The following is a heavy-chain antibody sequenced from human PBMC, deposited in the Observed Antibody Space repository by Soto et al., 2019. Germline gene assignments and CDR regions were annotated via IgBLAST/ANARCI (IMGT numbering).Heavy chain of an antibody. Sequence: ASVKVSCKTSGYTFTGYYIHWVRQAPGQGLEWMGWINPNTGDTNYAQRFEDWVTMTRDTSISTAYMELRRLKSDDTAMYYCARDRGYSSSYNYYFYFGMDVWGKGTPVTVSS. CDR1: GYTFTGYY. CDR3: ARDRGYSSSYNYYFYFGMDV. CDR2: INPNTGDT. D-gene: IGHD2-15*01. J-gene: IGHJ6*04. V-gene: IGHV1-2*04.